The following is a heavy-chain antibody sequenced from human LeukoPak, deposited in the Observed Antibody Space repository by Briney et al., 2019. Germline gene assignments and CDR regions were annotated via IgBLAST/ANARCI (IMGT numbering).Heavy chain of an antibody. CDR3: ARGPHYHDSSGYSPSYSYAMDV. D-gene: IGHD3-22*01. CDR2: IYYSGTT. CDR1: GGSISSYY. Sequence: SENLSLTCTVSGGSISSYYWSWIRQPPGKGLEWTGYIYYSGTTNYNPSLRSRVTISVDTSKNQFSLDLRSVTAADTAVYYCARGPHYHDSSGYSPSYSYAMDVWGQGTTVTVSS. V-gene: IGHV4-59*01. J-gene: IGHJ6*02.